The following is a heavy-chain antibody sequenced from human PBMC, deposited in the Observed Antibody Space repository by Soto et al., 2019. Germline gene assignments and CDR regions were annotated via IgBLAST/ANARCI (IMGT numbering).Heavy chain of an antibody. D-gene: IGHD6-19*01. J-gene: IGHJ4*02. CDR3: TVVPGIAVAGTNPSGYTSDY. Sequence: GGSLRLSCAASGFTFSGSAMHWVRQASGKGLEWVGRIRSKANSYATAYAASVKGRFTISRDDSKNTAYLQMNSLKTEDTAVYYCTVVPGIAVAGTNPSGYTSDYWGQGTLVTVS. CDR1: GFTFSGSA. V-gene: IGHV3-73*01. CDR2: IRSKANSYAT.